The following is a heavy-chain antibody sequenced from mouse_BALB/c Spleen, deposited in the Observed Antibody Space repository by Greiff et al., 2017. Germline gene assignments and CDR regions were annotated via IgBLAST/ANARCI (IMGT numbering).Heavy chain of an antibody. V-gene: IGHV5-9-3*01. Sequence: EVKLVESGGGLVKPGGSLKLSCAASGFTFSSYAMSWVRQTPEKRLEWVATISSGGSYTYYPDSVKGRFTISRDNAKNTLYLQMSSLRSEDTAVYYCARFTTATFDYWGQGTTLTVSS. CDR3: ARFTTATFDY. CDR2: ISSGGSYT. J-gene: IGHJ2*01. D-gene: IGHD1-2*01. CDR1: GFTFSSYA.